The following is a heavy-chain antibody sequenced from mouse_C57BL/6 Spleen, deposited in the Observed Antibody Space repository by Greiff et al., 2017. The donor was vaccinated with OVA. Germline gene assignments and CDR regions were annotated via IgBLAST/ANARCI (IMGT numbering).Heavy chain of an antibody. CDR1: GYTFTSYW. Sequence: QVQLQQPGAELVRPGSSVKLSCKASGYTFTSYWMHWVKQRPIQGLEWIGNIDPSDSETHYNQKFKDKATLTVDTSSSTAYMQLRSLTSEDSAVYYCARDYYYAMDYWGQGTSVTVSA. J-gene: IGHJ4*01. CDR2: IDPSDSET. D-gene: IGHD2-13*01. V-gene: IGHV1-52*01. CDR3: ARDYYYAMDY.